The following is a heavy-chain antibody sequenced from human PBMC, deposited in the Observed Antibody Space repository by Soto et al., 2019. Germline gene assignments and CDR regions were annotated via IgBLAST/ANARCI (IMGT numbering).Heavy chain of an antibody. CDR3: AAPTAAGYYYYGMDV. CDR2: IVVGSGNT. V-gene: IGHV1-58*02. J-gene: IGHJ6*02. Sequence: SVKVSCKASGFTFTSSAMQWVRQARGQRLEWIGWIVVGSGNTNYAQKFQERVTITRDMSTSTAYMELSSLRSEDTAVYYCAAPTAAGYYYYGMDVWGQGTTVTVSS. D-gene: IGHD6-13*01. CDR1: GFTFTSSA.